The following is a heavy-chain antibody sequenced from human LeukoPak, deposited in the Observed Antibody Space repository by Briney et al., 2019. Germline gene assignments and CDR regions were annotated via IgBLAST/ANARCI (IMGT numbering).Heavy chain of an antibody. Sequence: ASVKVSCKASGYTFNSYGISWVRQAPGQGLEWMGWISTHSANTNYAQKLQGRVTMTTDTSTSTAYLELRSLRSDDTAVYYCARDSGYCGSTSCRDTYYYYYYMDVWGKGTTVTVSS. CDR1: GYTFNSYG. CDR3: ARDSGYCGSTSCRDTYYYYYYMDV. CDR2: ISTHSANT. D-gene: IGHD2-2*03. J-gene: IGHJ6*03. V-gene: IGHV1-18*01.